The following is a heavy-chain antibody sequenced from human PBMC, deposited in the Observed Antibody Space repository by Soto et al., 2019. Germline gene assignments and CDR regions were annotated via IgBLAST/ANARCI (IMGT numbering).Heavy chain of an antibody. CDR1: GGSVSSSSYY. V-gene: IGHV4-39*01. J-gene: IGHJ4*02. Sequence: SETLSLTYTVSGGSVSSSSYYWGGILQPPGKGLEWIGSFYYSGSTYYYTSLKSRVTISGDTSENQISLKLSSVTAADTAIYYCARQVVDGTVTGSGSFDYWGQGTRVTVS. D-gene: IGHD3-10*01. CDR2: FYYSGST. CDR3: ARQVVDGTVTGSGSFDY.